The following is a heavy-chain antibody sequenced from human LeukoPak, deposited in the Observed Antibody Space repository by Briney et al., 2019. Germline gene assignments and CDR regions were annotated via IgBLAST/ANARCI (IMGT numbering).Heavy chain of an antibody. CDR1: GGTFSSYD. D-gene: IGHD3-10*01. V-gene: IGHV1-8*02. Sequence: GASVKVSCKASGGTFSSYDINWVRQATGQGLEWMGWMNPNSGNTGYAQKFQGRVTMTRNTSISTAYMELSSLRSEDTAVYYCARARYFYGSGSNFDYWGQGTLVTVSS. CDR3: ARARYFYGSGSNFDY. J-gene: IGHJ4*02. CDR2: MNPNSGNT.